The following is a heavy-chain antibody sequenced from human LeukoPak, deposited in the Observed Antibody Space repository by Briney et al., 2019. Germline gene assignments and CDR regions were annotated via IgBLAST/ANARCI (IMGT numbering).Heavy chain of an antibody. CDR3: ARDHQYSSGWYAYNWFDP. J-gene: IGHJ5*02. V-gene: IGHV1-2*02. D-gene: IGHD6-19*01. CDR2: INPNSGGT. CDR1: GYTFTGYY. Sequence: ASVKVSCKASGYTFTGYYMHWVRQAPGQRLERMGWINPNSGGTNYAQKFQGRVTMTRDTSISTAYMELSRLRSDDTAVYYCARDHQYSSGWYAYNWFDPWGQGTLVTVSS.